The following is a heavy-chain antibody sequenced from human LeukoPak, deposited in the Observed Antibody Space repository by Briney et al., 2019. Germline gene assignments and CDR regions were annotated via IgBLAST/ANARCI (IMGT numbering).Heavy chain of an antibody. D-gene: IGHD6-19*01. Sequence: NPSETLSLSCTVSGGSISTYYWSWIRQPPGKGLEWIGNIYHSGSTNYNPSLKSRVTISVDTSKKQFSLKVSSVTAADTAVYYCARDGLQWLAQFDHWGQGTLVTVSS. V-gene: IGHV4-59*01. CDR1: GGSISTYY. CDR3: ARDGLQWLAQFDH. J-gene: IGHJ4*02. CDR2: IYHSGST.